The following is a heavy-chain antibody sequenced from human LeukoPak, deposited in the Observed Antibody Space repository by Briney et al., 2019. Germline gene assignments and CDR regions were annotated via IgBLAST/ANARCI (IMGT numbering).Heavy chain of an antibody. Sequence: GGSLRLSCLASGFPVSSYSMNEGRQAPGKGLGCGSYISSSSSTIYYADSVKGRFTISRDNAKTSLYLQMNSLRAEDTAVYYCARDPFGYSSSWYGQYFQHWGQGTLVTVSS. V-gene: IGHV3-48*04. CDR2: ISSSSSTI. J-gene: IGHJ1*01. CDR1: GFPVSSYS. CDR3: ARDPFGYSSSWYGQYFQH. D-gene: IGHD6-13*01.